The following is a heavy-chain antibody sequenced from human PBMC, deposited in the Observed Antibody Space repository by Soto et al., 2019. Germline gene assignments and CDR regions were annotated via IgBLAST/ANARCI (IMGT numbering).Heavy chain of an antibody. V-gene: IGHV3-64*01. D-gene: IGHD6-6*01. Sequence: EVQLAESGGGLAQPGGSLRLSCAASGFTLSGYAMDCVRQAPGTGLEYVSGISSNGVGTYYANSVQGRFTISRDNSKNPVYLQMGSLRPEDMAVYYCARRARPDFYYMDVWGKGTTVTVSS. J-gene: IGHJ6*03. CDR2: ISSNGVGT. CDR3: ARRARPDFYYMDV. CDR1: GFTLSGYA.